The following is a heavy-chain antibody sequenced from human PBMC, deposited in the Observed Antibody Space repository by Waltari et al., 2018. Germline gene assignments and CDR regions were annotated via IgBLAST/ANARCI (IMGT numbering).Heavy chain of an antibody. J-gene: IGHJ5*02. D-gene: IGHD3-3*01. CDR2: IYHTEIT. V-gene: IGHV4-38-2*02. Sequence: QVQLQESGPGLVTPSETLSLTCKVSGYPISSNYYWGWIRQPPGKGPEWIGTIYHTEITVSHPSRKSQVTISVETCKNQFSLNLNTVTAADVAVYYRARGAYHDFWRGDYPYNWFDPWAREPWSPSPQ. CDR1: GYPISSNYY. CDR3: ARGAYHDFWRGDYPYNWFDP.